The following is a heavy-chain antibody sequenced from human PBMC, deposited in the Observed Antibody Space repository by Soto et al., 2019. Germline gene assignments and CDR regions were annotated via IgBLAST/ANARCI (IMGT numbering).Heavy chain of an antibody. CDR2: ISWNSGSI. Sequence: AGGSLRLSCAASGFTFDDYAMHWVRQAPGKGLEWVSGISWNSGSIGYADSVKGRFTISRDNAKNSLYLQMNSLRAEDTALYYCAKDISYDILTGYYFDYWGQGTLVTVSS. CDR1: GFTFDDYA. J-gene: IGHJ4*02. CDR3: AKDISYDILTGYYFDY. V-gene: IGHV3-9*01. D-gene: IGHD3-9*01.